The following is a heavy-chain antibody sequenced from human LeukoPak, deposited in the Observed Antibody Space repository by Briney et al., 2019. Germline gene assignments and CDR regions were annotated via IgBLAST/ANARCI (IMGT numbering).Heavy chain of an antibody. CDR3: ARGQVPAARGYNWFDP. CDR1: GWSFNDYY. V-gene: IGHV4-34*01. Sequence: SETLSLTCAVYGWSFNDYYWNWVRQPPGKGLEWIGEINARGDTNYNPSLKSRVTISVDSSENQFSLTLTSMIAADTAIYYCARGQVPAARGYNWFDPWGQGTLVTVSS. CDR2: INARGDT. D-gene: IGHD2-2*01. J-gene: IGHJ5*02.